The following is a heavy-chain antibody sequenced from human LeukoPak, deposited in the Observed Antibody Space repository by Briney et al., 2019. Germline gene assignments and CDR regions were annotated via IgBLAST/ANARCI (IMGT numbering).Heavy chain of an antibody. V-gene: IGHV4-61*02. CDR3: ARGYYYDSSGYYWPPDY. J-gene: IGHJ4*02. CDR2: IYTSGST. D-gene: IGHD3-22*01. CDR1: GGSISSGSYY. Sequence: PSETLSLTCTVSGGSISSGSYYWSWIRQPAGKGLEWIGRIYTSGSTNYNPSLKSRVTISVDTPKNQFSLKLSSVTAADTAVYYCARGYYYDSSGYYWPPDYWGQGTLVTVSS.